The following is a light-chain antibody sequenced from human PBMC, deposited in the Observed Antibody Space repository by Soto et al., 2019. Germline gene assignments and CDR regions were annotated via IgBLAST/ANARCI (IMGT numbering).Light chain of an antibody. V-gene: IGKV1-39*01. J-gene: IGKJ2*01. CDR3: QQSFSSPYT. Sequence: DIQMTQSQSSLSASVGDRVTITCRASQSISTYLNWYQQKPGKAPKLLIYAASSLQSGVTSRFSGSGSGTDFTLTISSLHPEDFATYYCQQSFSSPYTFGQGTNLEIK. CDR1: QSISTY. CDR2: AAS.